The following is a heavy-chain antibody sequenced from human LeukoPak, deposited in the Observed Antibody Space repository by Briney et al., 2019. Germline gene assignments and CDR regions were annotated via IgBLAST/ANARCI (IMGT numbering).Heavy chain of an antibody. J-gene: IGHJ6*03. CDR3: ARGIRGYYYYYMDV. D-gene: IGHD3-22*01. Sequence: SVKVSCKASGGTFSSYPISWVRQAPRQGLEWMGGIIPIFGTANYAQKFQGRVTITTDESTSTAYMELNSLRSEDTAVYCCARGIRGYYYYYMDVWGKGTTVTVSS. CDR2: IIPIFGTA. V-gene: IGHV1-69*05. CDR1: GGTFSSYP.